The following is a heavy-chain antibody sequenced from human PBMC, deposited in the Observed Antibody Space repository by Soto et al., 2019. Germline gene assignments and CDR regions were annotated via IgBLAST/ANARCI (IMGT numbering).Heavy chain of an antibody. J-gene: IGHJ4*02. CDR2: ISAYNGNT. D-gene: IGHD2-2*01. CDR1: GYTFTSYG. CDR3: ARVGSTSFAILPGTDY. V-gene: IGHV1-18*01. Sequence: ASVKVSCKASGYTFTSYGISWLRQSPGQGLEWMGWISAYNGNTNYAQKLQGRVTMTTDTSTSTAYMELRSLRSDDTAVYYCARVGSTSFAILPGTDYWGQGTLVTVSS.